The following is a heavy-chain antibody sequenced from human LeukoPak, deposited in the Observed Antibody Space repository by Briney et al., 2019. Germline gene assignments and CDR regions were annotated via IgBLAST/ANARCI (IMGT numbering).Heavy chain of an antibody. CDR3: ARTVTMAPPADDYYYYYMDV. Sequence: ASVKVSCMASGYTFTGNYMHWVRQAPGQGLEWMGWVIPNSGGTNYAQKFQGRVTMTRDTSISTAYMELSRLRSGDTAVYSCARTVTMAPPADDYYYYYMDVWGKGTTVTVSS. CDR1: GYTFTGNY. V-gene: IGHV1-2*02. D-gene: IGHD4-11*01. J-gene: IGHJ6*03. CDR2: VIPNSGGT.